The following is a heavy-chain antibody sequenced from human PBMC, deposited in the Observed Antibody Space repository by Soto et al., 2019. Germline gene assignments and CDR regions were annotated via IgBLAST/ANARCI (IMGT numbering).Heavy chain of an antibody. J-gene: IGHJ6*03. CDR3: ARAAWGLWFGYMDV. Sequence: EVQLVESGGGLVQPGGSLRLSCAASGFSVGGNYMSWVRQAPGKGLEWVSVLYSGGTTYYADSVRGRFTISRHNSKNTLYLQMTALRGEDTAVYYCARAAWGLWFGYMDVWGKGTTVTVSS. V-gene: IGHV3-53*04. CDR1: GFSVGGNY. CDR2: LYSGGTT. D-gene: IGHD3-10*01.